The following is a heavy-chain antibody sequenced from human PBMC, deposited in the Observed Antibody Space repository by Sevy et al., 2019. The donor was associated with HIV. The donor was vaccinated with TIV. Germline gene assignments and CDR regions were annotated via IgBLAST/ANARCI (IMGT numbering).Heavy chain of an antibody. Sequence: GGSLILSCKASGFIFSRYGVHWVRQAPGKGLEWVASIFNDGKTKYYGDAVKGRFTNSRDDSKNTLYLQMDSLRAEDTAVYYCARESGSDWYLDYWGQGTLVTVSS. V-gene: IGHV3-33*01. CDR2: IFNDGKTK. CDR3: ARESGSDWYLDY. D-gene: IGHD1-26*01. J-gene: IGHJ4*02. CDR1: GFIFSRYG.